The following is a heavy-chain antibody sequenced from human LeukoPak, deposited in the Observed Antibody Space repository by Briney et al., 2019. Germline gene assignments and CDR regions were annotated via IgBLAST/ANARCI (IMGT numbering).Heavy chain of an antibody. CDR3: ASGYSSGWFSY. D-gene: IGHD6-19*01. CDR2: INHSGST. Sequence: NTSETLCLTCAAYGGSFSGYYWSWIRQPPGKGLEWIGEINHSGSTNYNPSLKSRVTISVDTSKNQFSLKLSSVTAADTAVYYCASGYSSGWFSYWGQGTLVTVSS. V-gene: IGHV4-34*01. J-gene: IGHJ4*02. CDR1: GGSFSGYY.